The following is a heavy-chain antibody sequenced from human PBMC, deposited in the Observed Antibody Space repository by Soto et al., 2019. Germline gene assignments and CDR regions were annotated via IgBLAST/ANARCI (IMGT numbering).Heavy chain of an antibody. D-gene: IGHD2-15*01. CDR3: ARDQDDIVYWYFDL. CDR1: GFTFSDYY. Sequence: QVQLVESGGGLVQPGGSLRLSCAASGFTFSDYYMSWIRQAPGKGLEWVSYISSSGSTIYYADSVKGRFTISRDNAKTTLYLQRNSLKAEATTVYYCARDQDDIVYWYFDLWGRGTLVTVSS. CDR2: ISSSGSTI. J-gene: IGHJ2*01. V-gene: IGHV3-11*01.